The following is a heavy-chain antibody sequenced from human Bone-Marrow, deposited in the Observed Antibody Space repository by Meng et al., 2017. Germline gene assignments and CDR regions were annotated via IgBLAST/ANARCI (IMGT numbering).Heavy chain of an antibody. J-gene: IGHJ4*02. V-gene: IGHV3-21*01. Sequence: GESLKISCAASGFIFSSYSMNWVRQAPGKGLEWVSSISSSSSYIYYADSVKGRFTISRDNAKNSLYLQMNSLRAEDTAVYYCARDQLRDYVWGSYRPTYYFDYWGQGTLVTVSS. D-gene: IGHD3-16*02. CDR1: GFIFSSYS. CDR2: ISSSSSYI. CDR3: ARDQLRDYVWGSYRPTYYFDY.